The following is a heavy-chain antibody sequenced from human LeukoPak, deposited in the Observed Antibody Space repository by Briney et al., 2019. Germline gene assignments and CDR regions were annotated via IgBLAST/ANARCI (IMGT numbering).Heavy chain of an antibody. J-gene: IGHJ4*02. CDR1: GFTFSSNG. CDR2: IRYDGSKN. CDR3: AKGRDSFDY. V-gene: IGHV3-30*02. Sequence: GGSLRLSCAASGFTFSSNGMHWVRQAPGKGLEWVAFIRYDGSKNYCADSVKGRFIISRDNSKNTLYLQMNSLRGEDTAVYYCAKGRDSFDYWGQGTLVTVSS.